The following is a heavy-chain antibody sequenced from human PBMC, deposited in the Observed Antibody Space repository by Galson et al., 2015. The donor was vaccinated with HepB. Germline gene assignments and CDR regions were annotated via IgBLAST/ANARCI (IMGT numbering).Heavy chain of an antibody. CDR3: ARHLRQYPPSYDSSQGWFDP. J-gene: IGHJ5*02. CDR2: IYPGDSDT. D-gene: IGHD3-22*01. V-gene: IGHV5-51*01. CDR1: GYSFTSYW. Sequence: QSGAEVKKPGESLKISCKGSGYSFTSYWIGWVRQMPGKGLEWMGIIYPGDSDTRYSPSFQGQVTISADKSISTAYLQWSSLKASDTAMYYCARHLRQYPPSYDSSQGWFDPWGQGTLVTVSS.